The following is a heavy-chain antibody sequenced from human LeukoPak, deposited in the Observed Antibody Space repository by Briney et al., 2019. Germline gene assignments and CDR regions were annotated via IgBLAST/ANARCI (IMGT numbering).Heavy chain of an antibody. J-gene: IGHJ4*02. CDR1: GGSISSGSYY. Sequence: KASQTLSLTCTVSGGSISSGSYYWSWIRQPAGKGLEWIGRIYTSGSTNYNPSLKSRVTISVDTSKSQFSLKLSSATAADTAVYYCARTDYPVYFDYWGQGTLVTVSS. D-gene: IGHD4-11*01. V-gene: IGHV4-61*02. CDR2: IYTSGST. CDR3: ARTDYPVYFDY.